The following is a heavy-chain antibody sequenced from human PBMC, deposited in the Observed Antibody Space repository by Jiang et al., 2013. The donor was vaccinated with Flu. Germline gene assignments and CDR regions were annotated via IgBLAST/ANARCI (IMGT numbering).Heavy chain of an antibody. CDR3: ASGPYYTSGAYYYPESLDL. Sequence: GAEVKKPGSSVEVSCKASGGTFSRNAVSWVRQAPGQGLEWMGRIIPFLGIANYAQKFQGRVTITADKSTNTASMELSSLTSEDTAVYYCASGPYYTSGAYYYPESLDLWGQGTMVTVSS. J-gene: IGHJ3*01. V-gene: IGHV1-69*04. D-gene: IGHD3-22*01. CDR1: GGTFSRNA. CDR2: IIPFLGIA.